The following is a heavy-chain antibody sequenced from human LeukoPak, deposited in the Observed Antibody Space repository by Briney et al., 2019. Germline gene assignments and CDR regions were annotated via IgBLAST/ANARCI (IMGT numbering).Heavy chain of an antibody. V-gene: IGHV4-39*01. Sequence: PSETLSLTCTVSGGSISSSSYYWGWIRQPPGKGLEWIGSIYYSGSTYYNPSLKSRVTISVDTSKNQFSLKLSSVTAADTAVYYCARQVRGEFGYWGQGTLVTVSS. CDR3: ARQVRGEFGY. CDR2: IYYSGST. D-gene: IGHD3-16*01. J-gene: IGHJ4*02. CDR1: GGSISSSSYY.